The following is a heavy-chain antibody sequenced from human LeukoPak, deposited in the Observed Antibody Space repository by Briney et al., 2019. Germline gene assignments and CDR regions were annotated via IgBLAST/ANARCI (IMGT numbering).Heavy chain of an antibody. J-gene: IGHJ4*02. V-gene: IGHV3-74*01. CDR1: GFTFSDYW. D-gene: IGHD1-26*01. Sequence: GGSLRLSCAASGFTFSDYWIHWVRQAPGKGLVWVSRINTDGSITNYADSVKGRFSISRDNAKNTLYLQMSSLRAEDTAVYYCASHSTFVGGATESIDYWGQGTLVTVSS. CDR3: ASHSTFVGGATESIDY. CDR2: INTDGSIT.